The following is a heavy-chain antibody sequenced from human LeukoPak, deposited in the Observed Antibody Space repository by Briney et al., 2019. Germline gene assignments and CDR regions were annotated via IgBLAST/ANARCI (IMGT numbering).Heavy chain of an antibody. V-gene: IGHV1-69*05. CDR2: IIPIFGTA. J-gene: IGHJ5*02. CDR1: GGTFGSYA. Sequence: SVKVSCKASGGTFGSYAISWVRQAPGQGLEWMGRIIPIFGTANYAQKFQGRVTITTDESTSTAYMELSSLRSEDTAVYYCARVLIGSSWPNNWFDPWGQGTLVTVSS. CDR3: ARVLIGSSWPNNWFDP. D-gene: IGHD6-13*01.